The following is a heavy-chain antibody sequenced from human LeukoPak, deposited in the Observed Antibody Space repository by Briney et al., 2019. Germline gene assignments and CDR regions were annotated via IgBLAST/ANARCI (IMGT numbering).Heavy chain of an antibody. CDR1: GDSISSGDYS. J-gene: IGHJ5*02. V-gene: IGHV4-30-2*01. CDR2: IFHTGST. D-gene: IGHD3-10*01. CDR3: ARELWFANAPGSWLDP. Sequence: PSETLSLTCVVSGDSISSGDYSWSWIRQPPGKGLEWIGHIFHTGSTFYNPSLKSRVTISVDNSKNQFSLRLSSVTAADTAVYYCARELWFANAPGSWLDPWGQGTLVTVST.